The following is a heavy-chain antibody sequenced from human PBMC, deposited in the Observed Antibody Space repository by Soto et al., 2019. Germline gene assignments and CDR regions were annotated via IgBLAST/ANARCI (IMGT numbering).Heavy chain of an antibody. CDR2: IWSGGST. CDR1: GFIVSSNY. V-gene: IGHV3-66*01. D-gene: IGHD3-10*01. J-gene: IGHJ5*02. CDR3: ARGSGGNGFDP. Sequence: EVQLVESGGGLVQPGGSLRLSCAASGFIVSSNYMSWVRQAQGKGLEWVSAIWSGGSTYYADSVKGRFTISRDNSKNMLYLQMNILRAEDTAVYYCARGSGGNGFDPWGQGTLVTGSS.